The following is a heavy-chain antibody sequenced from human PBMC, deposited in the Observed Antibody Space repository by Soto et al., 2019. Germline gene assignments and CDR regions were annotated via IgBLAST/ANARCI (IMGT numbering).Heavy chain of an antibody. V-gene: IGHV3-23*01. CDR1: GFTFNDYA. CDR2: ISGGDT. CDR3: TKDRETAWFPDF. Sequence: GGSLRLSCAASGFTFNDYALSWVRQAPGKGLEWVSTISGGDTYYADFVKGRFTISGDISKNTLYLQMDGLRAEDTAIYYCTKDRETAWFPDFWGQGALVTVSS. D-gene: IGHD3-10*01. J-gene: IGHJ4*02.